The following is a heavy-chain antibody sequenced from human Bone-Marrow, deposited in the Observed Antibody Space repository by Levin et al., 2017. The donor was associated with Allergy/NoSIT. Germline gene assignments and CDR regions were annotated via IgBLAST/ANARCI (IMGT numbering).Heavy chain of an antibody. V-gene: IGHV4-38-2*02. Sequence: RASETLSLTCDVSGHSITSDYYWGWIRQPPGKGLEWIGNTYHSGYINYNPSLKSRVSISVQKSKNQFSLKVTSATAADTAVYYCTRDALRGGWGPSHEFWGQGTLVVVSS. CDR2: TYHSGYI. J-gene: IGHJ4*02. D-gene: IGHD5-12*01. CDR3: TRDALRGGWGPSHEF. CDR1: GHSITSDYY.